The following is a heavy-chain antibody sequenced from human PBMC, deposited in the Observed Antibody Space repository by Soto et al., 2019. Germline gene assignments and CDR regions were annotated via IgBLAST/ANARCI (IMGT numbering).Heavy chain of an antibody. V-gene: IGHV4-34*01. D-gene: IGHD3-22*01. Sequence: SETLSLTCAVYGGSFSGYYWSWIRQPPGKGLEWIGEINHSGSTNYNPSLKSRVTISVDTSKNQFSLKLSSVTAADTAVYYCARADGMIVDGVVDYWGQGTLVTVSS. CDR2: INHSGST. CDR3: ARADGMIVDGVVDY. J-gene: IGHJ4*02. CDR1: GGSFSGYY.